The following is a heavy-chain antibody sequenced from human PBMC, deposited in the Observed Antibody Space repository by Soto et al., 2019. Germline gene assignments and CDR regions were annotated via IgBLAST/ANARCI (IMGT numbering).Heavy chain of an antibody. CDR1: DYSFNTYW. J-gene: IGHJ6*02. CDR2: IYPGDSDT. D-gene: IGHD2-15*01. Sequence: GESLKISCKGSDYSFNTYWIAWVRQMPGKGLEWMGIIYPGDSDTRYSPSFQGQVAISADKSTSTAYMELSSLRSEDTAVYYCAHCSGSLPVPYYYYGMDVWGQGTTVTVSS. CDR3: AHCSGSLPVPYYYYGMDV. V-gene: IGHV5-51*01.